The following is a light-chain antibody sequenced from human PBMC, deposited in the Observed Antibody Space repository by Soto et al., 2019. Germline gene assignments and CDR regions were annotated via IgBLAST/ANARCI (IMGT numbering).Light chain of an antibody. V-gene: IGKV1-39*01. CDR2: AAS. Sequence: DIQMTQSPASLSASVGDRVTITCRASQSISNYLSWLQQKPGKAPKLLIFAASILQSAVPSRFSGSGSGTHFTLTISSLQPEDFATYYCQQSYNTVALGQGTKVDIK. CDR1: QSISNY. CDR3: QQSYNTVA. J-gene: IGKJ1*01.